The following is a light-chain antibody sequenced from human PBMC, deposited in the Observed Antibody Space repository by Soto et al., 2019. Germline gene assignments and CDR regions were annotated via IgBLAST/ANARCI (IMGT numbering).Light chain of an antibody. CDR3: QQYDNSAPLS. CDR2: DGS. V-gene: IGKV3D-20*01. Sequence: EIVLTQSPATLSLSPGDRATLSCRASQSVRSSYVAWYQQKAGLAPRLLIYDGSSRASGIPDRFSGSGSGTDFTLTIGRLEPEDFAVYYCQQYDNSAPLSFGGGTKVEMK. J-gene: IGKJ4*01. CDR1: QSVRSSY.